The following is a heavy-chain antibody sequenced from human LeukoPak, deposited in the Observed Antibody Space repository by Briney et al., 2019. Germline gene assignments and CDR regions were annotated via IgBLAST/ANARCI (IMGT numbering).Heavy chain of an antibody. Sequence: GASVKVSCKASGYTFTSYGISWVRQAPGQGLEWMGWISAYNGNTNYAQKLQGRVTMTTDTSTSTAYMELRSLRSDDTAVYYCARGSYVEMVPYYYYGTDVWGQGTTVTVSS. D-gene: IGHD5-24*01. CDR1: GYTFTSYG. CDR3: ARGSYVEMVPYYYYGTDV. J-gene: IGHJ6*02. V-gene: IGHV1-18*01. CDR2: ISAYNGNT.